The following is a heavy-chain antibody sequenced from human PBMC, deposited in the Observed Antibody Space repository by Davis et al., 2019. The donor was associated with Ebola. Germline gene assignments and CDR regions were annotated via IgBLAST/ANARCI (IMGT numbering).Heavy chain of an antibody. J-gene: IGHJ4*02. V-gene: IGHV3-21*01. CDR1: GFSFSNSI. Sequence: GGSLRLSCAGSGFSFSNSIMNWVRQAPGKGLEWVASINGGSTNIYYADSLKGRFTISRDNARDSLYLQMDSLRVEDTAIYYCARDAFSLSRYDTEDHWGQGTLVTVSS. CDR2: INGGSTNI. CDR3: ARDAFSLSRYDTEDH. D-gene: IGHD3-9*01.